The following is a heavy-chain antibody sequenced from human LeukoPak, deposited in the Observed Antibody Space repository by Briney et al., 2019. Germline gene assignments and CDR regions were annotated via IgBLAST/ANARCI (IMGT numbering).Heavy chain of an antibody. J-gene: IGHJ4*02. Sequence: ASVKVSCKASGYTFTGYYMHWVRQAPGQGLEWMGGIIPIFGTANYAQKFQGRVTITADESTSTAYMELSSLRSEDTAVYYCARGRRASYFDYWGQGTLVTVSS. CDR3: ARGRRASYFDY. V-gene: IGHV1-69*13. CDR2: IIPIFGTA. CDR1: GYTFTGYY.